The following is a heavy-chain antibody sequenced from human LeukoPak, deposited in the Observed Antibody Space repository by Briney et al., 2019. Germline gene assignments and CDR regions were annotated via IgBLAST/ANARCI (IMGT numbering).Heavy chain of an antibody. J-gene: IGHJ6*03. V-gene: IGHV3-48*03. CDR1: GFTFSSYE. CDR3: ARDPTPQRSYYYYMDV. D-gene: IGHD2-15*01. CDR2: ISSSGSTI. Sequence: GGSLRPSCAASGFTFSSYEMNWVRQAPGKGLEWVSYISSSGSTIYYADSVKGRFTISRDNAKNTLYLQMNSLRAEDTAVYYCARDPTPQRSYYYYMDVWGKGTTVTISS.